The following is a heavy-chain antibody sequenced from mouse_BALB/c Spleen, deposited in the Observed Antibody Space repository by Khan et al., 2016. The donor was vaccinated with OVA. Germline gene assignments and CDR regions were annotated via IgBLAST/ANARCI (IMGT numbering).Heavy chain of an antibody. CDR1: GYTFTNYG. CDR3: ARSRGNFLLDY. V-gene: IGHV9-1*02. Sequence: QIQLVQSGPELKKPGETVKISCKASGYTFTNYGLNWMNQAPGKGLKWMGWINTYTGEPVYADDFKGRFVFSLETSASTAHLQINNLKNEDMATSFCARSRGNFLLDYWGQGTTLTVSS. D-gene: IGHD2-1*01. J-gene: IGHJ2*01. CDR2: INTYTGEP.